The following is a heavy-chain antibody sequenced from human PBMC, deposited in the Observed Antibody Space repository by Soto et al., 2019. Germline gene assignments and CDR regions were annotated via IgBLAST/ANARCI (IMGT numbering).Heavy chain of an antibody. J-gene: IGHJ6*02. D-gene: IGHD5-18*01. Sequence: ASVKVSCKASGGTFSSYASSWVRQAPGQGLEWMGGIIPIFGTANYAQKFQGRVTITADESTSTAYMELSSLRSEDTAVYYCARVEYSYGSAFMFSYYYGMDVWGQGPTVTVSS. CDR3: ARVEYSYGSAFMFSYYYGMDV. CDR1: GGTFSSYA. V-gene: IGHV1-69*13. CDR2: IIPIFGTA.